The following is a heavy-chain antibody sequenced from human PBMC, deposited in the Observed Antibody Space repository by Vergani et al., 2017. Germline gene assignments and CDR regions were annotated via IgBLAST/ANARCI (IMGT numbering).Heavy chain of an antibody. CDR2: IHPADSDT. D-gene: IGHD3-22*01. V-gene: IGHV5-51*01. CDR3: ARLYGRDSSGSKYFDY. CDR1: GYSFTNYW. Sequence: EVQLVQSGAEVKKPGESLKISCQISGYSFTNYWIGWVRQMPGKGLEWMGIIHPADSDTRYSPSFQGQVTISVDNSINTAYLQRSSLRASDSAMYYCARLYGRDSSGSKYFDYWGQGTLVTVSS. J-gene: IGHJ4*02.